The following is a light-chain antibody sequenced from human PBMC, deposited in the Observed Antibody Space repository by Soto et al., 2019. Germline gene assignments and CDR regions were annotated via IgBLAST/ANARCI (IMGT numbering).Light chain of an antibody. CDR1: QSVSSW. V-gene: IGKV1-5*03. CDR3: QQYNNYFRT. J-gene: IGKJ1*01. CDR2: KAS. Sequence: DIQMTQSPSTLSASVGDRVTITCRAGQSVSSWLALYQQKPGKAPKLLIYKASTLESGVPSRFSGSGSGTEFTLTISSLQPDDFGTYYCQQYNNYFRTFGQGTKVEIK.